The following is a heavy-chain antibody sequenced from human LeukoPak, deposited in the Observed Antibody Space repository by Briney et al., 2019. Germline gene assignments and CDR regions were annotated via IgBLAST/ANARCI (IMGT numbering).Heavy chain of an antibody. CDR2: ISSNGGST. V-gene: IGHV3-64*01. CDR1: GFTFSSYA. D-gene: IGHD3-10*01. J-gene: IGHJ5*02. Sequence: PGGSLRLSCAASGFTFSSYAMHWVRQAPGKGLEYVSAISSNGGSTYYANSVKGRFTISRDNSKNSLYLQMNSLRAEDTALYYCAKDSAGAYYGSGSYPRTWGQGTLVTVSS. CDR3: AKDSAGAYYGSGSYPRT.